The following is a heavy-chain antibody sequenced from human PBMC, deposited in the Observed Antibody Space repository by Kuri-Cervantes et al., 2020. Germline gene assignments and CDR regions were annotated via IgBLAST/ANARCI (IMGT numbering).Heavy chain of an antibody. CDR2: IYYSGST. Sequence: SETLSLTCAVYGGSFSSYYWRWIRQPPGKGLEWIGYIYYSGSTNYNPYLKSRVTILVDTSKNQFSLKLSSVTAADTAVYYCASGRGGAFDIWGQGTMVTVSS. D-gene: IGHD1-1*01. CDR3: ASGRGGAFDI. J-gene: IGHJ3*02. CDR1: GGSFSSYY. V-gene: IGHV4-59*01.